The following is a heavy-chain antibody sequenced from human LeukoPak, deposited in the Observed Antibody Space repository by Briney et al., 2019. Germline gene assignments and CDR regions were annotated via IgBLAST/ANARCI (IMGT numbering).Heavy chain of an antibody. CDR2: ISYDGSNI. V-gene: IGHV3-30*04. Sequence: PGRSLRLSCADSGFTFSSYSMHWVRQTPGKGLEWVAIISYDGSNIYYADSVKGRFTISRDNSKNTLYLQMNSLRREDTAVYYCARRSAAKDAFDIWGQGTMVTVSS. D-gene: IGHD6-25*01. CDR1: GFTFSSYS. CDR3: ARRSAAKDAFDI. J-gene: IGHJ3*02.